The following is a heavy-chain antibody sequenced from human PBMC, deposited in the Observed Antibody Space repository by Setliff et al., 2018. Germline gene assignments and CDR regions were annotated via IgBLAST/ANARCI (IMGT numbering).Heavy chain of an antibody. J-gene: IGHJ4*02. CDR1: GGSISSGSYY. CDR2: LHTSGST. Sequence: SETLSLTCAVSGGSISSGSYYWSWIRQPAGKGLEWVGRLHTSGSTNYNPSLKSRVTISVDTSKNQLSLKLSTVTAADTAVYYCRFWSGNYKNDYWGQGTLVTVSS. V-gene: IGHV4-61*02. D-gene: IGHD3-3*01. CDR3: RFWSGNYKNDY.